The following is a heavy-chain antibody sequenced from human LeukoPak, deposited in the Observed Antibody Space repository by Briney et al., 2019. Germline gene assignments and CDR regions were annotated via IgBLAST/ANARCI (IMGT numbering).Heavy chain of an antibody. CDR1: GFTFSSYA. V-gene: IGHV3-30-3*01. D-gene: IGHD6-13*01. CDR2: ILYNGSNK. CDR3: ARDRDSPGIAAAGLSY. J-gene: IGHJ4*02. Sequence: GGSLRLSCAASGFTFSSYAMHWVRQASGKGLEWVAVILYNGSNKYYADSVKGRFTISRDNSKNTLYLQMNSLRTEDTAVYYCARDRDSPGIAAAGLSYWGQGNPVTVSS.